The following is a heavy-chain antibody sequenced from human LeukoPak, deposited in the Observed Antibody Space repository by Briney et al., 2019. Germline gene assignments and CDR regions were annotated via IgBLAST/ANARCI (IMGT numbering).Heavy chain of an antibody. D-gene: IGHD3-22*01. CDR2: MNPNSGNT. CDR1: GYTFANYD. J-gene: IGHJ5*02. Sequence: ASVKVSCKASGYTFANYDLNWVRQATGQGLEWVGWMNPNSGNTGYAQKFKGRVTISRETSISTAYMELSSLRSEDTAVYYCARGSPADSSGYYAGLKWFDPWGQGTLVTVSS. CDR3: ARGSPADSSGYYAGLKWFDP. V-gene: IGHV1-8*01.